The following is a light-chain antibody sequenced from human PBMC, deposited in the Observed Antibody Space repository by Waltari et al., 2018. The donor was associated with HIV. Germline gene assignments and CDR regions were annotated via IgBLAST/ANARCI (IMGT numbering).Light chain of an antibody. J-gene: IGLJ3*02. CDR2: DTN. Sequence: QSVLTQPPSVSAAPGQKVTISCSGSSSNIGNNYVSWYQQLPGTAPKLLIYDTNNRPSGIPDRFSGSESGTSATLGITGLQTGDEADYYCGTWDSSLSAWVFGGGTKLTVL. CDR1: SSNIGNNY. V-gene: IGLV1-51*01. CDR3: GTWDSSLSAWV.